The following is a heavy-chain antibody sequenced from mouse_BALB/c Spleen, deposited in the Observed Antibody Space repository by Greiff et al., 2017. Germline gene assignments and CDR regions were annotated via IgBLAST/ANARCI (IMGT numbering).Heavy chain of an antibody. V-gene: IGHV2-9*02. J-gene: IGHJ4*01. CDR2: IWAGGST. Sequence: QVQLQQSGPGLVAPSQSLSITCTVSGFSLTSYGVHWVRQPPGKGLEWLGVIWAGGSTNYNSALMSRLSISKDNSKGQVFLKMNSLQTDDTAMYYCAIGWPLRAMDYWGQGTSVTVSS. CDR3: AIGWPLRAMDY. CDR1: GFSLTSYG.